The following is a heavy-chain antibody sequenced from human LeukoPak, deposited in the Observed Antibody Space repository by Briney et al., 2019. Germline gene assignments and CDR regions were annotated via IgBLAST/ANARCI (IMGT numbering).Heavy chain of an antibody. CDR3: ATPVPHDTSGYYYRFDY. J-gene: IGHJ4*02. V-gene: IGHV1-24*01. CDR1: GHTLSDLS. CDR2: FNPKDAET. D-gene: IGHD3-22*01. Sequence: ASVKVSCKVSGHTLSDLSMHWVRQAPGKGLEWMGGFNPKDAETIYAQKFQGRVTMTEDTSTDTVYMELNSLISDDTAVYYCATPVPHDTSGYYYRFDYWGQGTLVTVSS.